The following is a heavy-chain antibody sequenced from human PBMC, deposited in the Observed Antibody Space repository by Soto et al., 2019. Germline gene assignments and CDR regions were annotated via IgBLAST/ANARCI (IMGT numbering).Heavy chain of an antibody. CDR1: GYSFTNYW. D-gene: IGHD6-19*01. CDR2: IDPSDSYI. Sequence: GESLKIYFKGSGYSFTNYWISWVRQMPGKGLEWMGRIDPSDSYINYSPSFQGHVTFSGDKSISPAYLQWSSLKASDTAIYYCARHRDGSGWYSVFDYWGQGTLVTVSS. J-gene: IGHJ4*02. CDR3: ARHRDGSGWYSVFDY. V-gene: IGHV5-10-1*01.